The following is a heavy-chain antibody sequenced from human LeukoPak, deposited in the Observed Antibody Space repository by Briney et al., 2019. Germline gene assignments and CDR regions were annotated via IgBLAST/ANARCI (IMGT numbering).Heavy chain of an antibody. CDR2: IRQDGSAE. D-gene: IGHD6-19*01. CDR1: GFTFSSYY. J-gene: IGHJ4*02. V-gene: IGHV3-7*01. Sequence: GGSLRLSCAASGFTFSSYYMTWVRQAPGQGLEWVANIRQDGSAEFYADSVKGRFTISRDNAKNSLYLQMNSLRAEDTAVYYCARWLYSSGWAIDYWGQGTLVTVSS. CDR3: ARWLYSSGWAIDY.